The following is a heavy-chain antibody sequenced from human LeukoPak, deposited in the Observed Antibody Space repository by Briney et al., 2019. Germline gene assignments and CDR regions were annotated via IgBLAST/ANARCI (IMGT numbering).Heavy chain of an antibody. Sequence: GGSLRLSCLASEFTFSNSWMTWVRQAPGRGLEWVANIKEDGSDKQYVDSVRGRFTISRDNAKNSVSLQMDGLRAEDTAVYRCVRESDVWSGPGIGRPLDVWGKGTTVTVSS. CDR1: EFTFSNSW. CDR3: VRESDVWSGPGIGRPLDV. V-gene: IGHV3-7*01. CDR2: IKEDGSDK. J-gene: IGHJ6*04. D-gene: IGHD3-3*01.